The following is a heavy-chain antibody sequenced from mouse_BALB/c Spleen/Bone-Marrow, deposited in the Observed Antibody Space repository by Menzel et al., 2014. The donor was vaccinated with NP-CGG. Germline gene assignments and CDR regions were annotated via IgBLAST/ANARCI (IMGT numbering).Heavy chain of an antibody. CDR3: ARRGPGFDY. CDR2: IYPGDGDT. V-gene: IGHV1-80*01. CDR1: GYAFSSYW. D-gene: IGHD3-3*01. J-gene: IGHJ2*01. Sequence: ESGAELVRPGSSVKISCKASGYAFSSYWMNWVKRRPGQGLEWIGQIYPGDGDTNYNGKFKGKATLTADKSSSTAYMQLSSLTSEDSAVYFCARRGPGFDYWGQGTTLTVSS.